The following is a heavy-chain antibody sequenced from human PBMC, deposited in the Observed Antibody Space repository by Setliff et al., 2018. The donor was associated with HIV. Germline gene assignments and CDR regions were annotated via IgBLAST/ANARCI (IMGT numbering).Heavy chain of an antibody. J-gene: IGHJ4*02. CDR1: GASISSHNYY. Sequence: TLSPTCTGPGASISSHNYYWGWIRQSPGKGLEWIASIRSSGDTYYNPSLQSRVIISVDTSNNQIPLKLTSVTAADTAVYYCTIPASSLAPNWGRGTQVTVSS. CDR2: IRSSGDT. CDR3: TIPASSLAPN. V-gene: IGHV4-39*01.